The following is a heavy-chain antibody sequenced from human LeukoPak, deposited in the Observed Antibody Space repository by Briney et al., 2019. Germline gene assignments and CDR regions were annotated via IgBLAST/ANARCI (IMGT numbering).Heavy chain of an antibody. Sequence: ASVKVSCKASGYTFTSYDINWVRQATGQGLEWMGRIISILGIANYAQKFQGRVTITADKSTSTAYMELSSLRSEDTAVYYCARTGTYYYDSSGYYYSYWGQGTLVTVSS. V-gene: IGHV1-69*04. J-gene: IGHJ4*02. CDR2: IISILGIA. D-gene: IGHD3-22*01. CDR3: ARTGTYYYDSSGYYYSY. CDR1: GYTFTSYD.